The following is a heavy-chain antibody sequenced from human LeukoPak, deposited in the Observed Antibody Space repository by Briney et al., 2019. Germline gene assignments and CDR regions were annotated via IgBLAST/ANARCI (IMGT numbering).Heavy chain of an antibody. D-gene: IGHD3-22*01. CDR2: IKQDGSDQ. CDR3: ARNRGRGSGYSDY. CDR1: GFPLSNYW. Sequence: GGSLRLSCAASGFPLSNYWMVWVRQAPGKGLEWVALIKQDGSDQHYLHSVKGRFTVSKDNAEDSMYLQMNILRAEDTAVYYCARNRGRGSGYSDYWGQGTLVTVSS. J-gene: IGHJ4*02. V-gene: IGHV3-7*05.